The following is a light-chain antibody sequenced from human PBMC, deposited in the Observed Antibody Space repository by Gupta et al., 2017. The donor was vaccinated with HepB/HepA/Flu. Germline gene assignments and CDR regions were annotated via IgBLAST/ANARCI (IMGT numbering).Light chain of an antibody. V-gene: IGLV2-14*03. J-gene: IGLJ2*01. CDR1: NSDVGGYNY. CDR2: DVS. Sequence: SALPQPAYVSGSPGQSITISCTRTNSDVGGYNYVSWYQQHPGKAPKLMIYDVSKRPAGVANRFSGSKSGNTASLTISGLKAEDAADYYCSSYTTSNTVLFGGGTKLTVL. CDR3: SSYTTSNTVL.